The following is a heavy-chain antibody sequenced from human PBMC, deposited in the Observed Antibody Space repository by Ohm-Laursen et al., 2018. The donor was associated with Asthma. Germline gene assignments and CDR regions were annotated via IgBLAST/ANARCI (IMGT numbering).Heavy chain of an antibody. CDR1: GFTFSSYG. CDR3: ARGGHKTTVTTYGMDV. J-gene: IGHJ6*02. V-gene: IGHV3-33*01. Sequence: SLRLSCAASGFTFSSYGMHWVRQAPGKGLEWVAVIWHDGSNKYYADSVRGRFTISRDNSRNTLYMQMNSLRAEGTANYYCARGGHKTTVTTYGMDVWGQGTTVTVSS. D-gene: IGHD4-17*01. CDR2: IWHDGSNK.